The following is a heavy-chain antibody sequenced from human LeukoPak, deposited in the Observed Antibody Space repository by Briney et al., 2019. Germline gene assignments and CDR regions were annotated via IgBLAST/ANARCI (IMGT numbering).Heavy chain of an antibody. CDR3: AKARDYSGGWYSVCDY. CDR1: GFTFSSYG. D-gene: IGHD6-19*01. J-gene: IGHJ4*02. Sequence: GGSLRLSCAASGFTFSSYGMHGGRQAPGTGVEWVAFIRYDGSNTYYTDSVKGRVTISRDNSKNTLYLQMNSLRAEDTAVYYCAKARDYSGGWYSVCDYWGQGTLVTVSS. V-gene: IGHV3-30*02. CDR2: IRYDGSNT.